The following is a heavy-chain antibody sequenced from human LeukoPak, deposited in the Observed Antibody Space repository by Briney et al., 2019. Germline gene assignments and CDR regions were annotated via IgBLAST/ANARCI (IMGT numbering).Heavy chain of an antibody. CDR3: ARTQSLSYCSGGTCYSPYGMDV. CDR1: GGSISSYY. CDR2: IYYSGST. Sequence: SETLSLTCTVSGGSISSYYWSWIRQPPGKGLEWIGYIYYSGSTNYNPSLKSRVTISVDTSKNQFSLKLSSVTAADTAVYYCARTQSLSYCSGGTCYSPYGMDVWGQGTTVTVSS. V-gene: IGHV4-59*01. D-gene: IGHD2-15*01. J-gene: IGHJ6*02.